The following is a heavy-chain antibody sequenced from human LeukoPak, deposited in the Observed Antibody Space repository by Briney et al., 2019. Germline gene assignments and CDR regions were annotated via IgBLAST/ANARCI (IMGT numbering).Heavy chain of an antibody. CDR3: IAVAGQFDY. V-gene: IGHV3-73*01. D-gene: IGHD6-19*01. CDR1: GFTFSGSA. J-gene: IGHJ4*02. CDR2: IRGKANSYAT. Sequence: PGGSLRLSCAASGFTFSGSAMHWVRQASGKGLEWVGRIRGKANSYATAYAASVKGRFTISRDDSKNTAYLQMNSLKTEDTAVYYCIAVAGQFDYWGQGTLVTVSS.